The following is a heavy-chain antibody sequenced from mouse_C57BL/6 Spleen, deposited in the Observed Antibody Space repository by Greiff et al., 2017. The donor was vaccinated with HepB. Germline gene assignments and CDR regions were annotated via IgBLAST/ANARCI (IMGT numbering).Heavy chain of an antibody. CDR1: GYAFSSSW. D-gene: IGHD1-1*01. CDR2: IYPGDGDT. V-gene: IGHV1-82*01. Sequence: VQLQESGPELVKPGASVKISCKASGYAFSSSWMNWVKQRPGKGLEWIGRIYPGDGDTNYNGKFKGKATLTADKSSSTAYMQLSSLTSEDSAVYFCARWDYYGSRGLAYWGQGTLVTVSA. J-gene: IGHJ3*01. CDR3: ARWDYYGSRGLAY.